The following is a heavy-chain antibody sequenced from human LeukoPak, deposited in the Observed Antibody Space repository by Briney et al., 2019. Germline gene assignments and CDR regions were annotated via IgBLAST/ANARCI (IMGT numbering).Heavy chain of an antibody. J-gene: IGHJ4*02. CDR3: ARQDPDSSSSVEGFHY. CDR2: IYYSGST. V-gene: IGHV4-39*01. D-gene: IGHD6-13*01. Sequence: SETLSLTCTVSCGSISSSSYYWGWIRQPPGKGLEWIGSIYYSGSTYYNPSLKSRVTISVDTSKNQFSLKLSSVTAADTAVYYCARQDPDSSSSVEGFHYWGQGTLVTVSS. CDR1: CGSISSSSYY.